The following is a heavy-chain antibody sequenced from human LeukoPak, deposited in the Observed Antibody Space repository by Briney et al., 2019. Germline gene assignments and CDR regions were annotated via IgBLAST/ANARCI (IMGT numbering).Heavy chain of an antibody. V-gene: IGHV4-39*07. J-gene: IGHJ4*02. CDR3: ARDASVLSWDY. D-gene: IGHD3-3*02. Sequence: SETLSLTCTVSGGSISSSSYYWGWIRQPPGKGLEWIGSIYHSGSTYYNPSLKSRVTISVDTSKNQFSLKLSSVTAADTAVYYCARDASVLSWDYWGQGTLVTVSS. CDR1: GGSISSSSYY. CDR2: IYHSGST.